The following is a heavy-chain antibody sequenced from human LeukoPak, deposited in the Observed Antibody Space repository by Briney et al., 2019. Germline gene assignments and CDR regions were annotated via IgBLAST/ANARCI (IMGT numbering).Heavy chain of an antibody. CDR3: AKPPGGGINVPDDF. V-gene: IGHV1-69*05. CDR2: IIPIFGTA. D-gene: IGHD1-14*01. CDR1: GGTFSSYA. Sequence: GSSVKVSCKASGGTFSSYAISWVRQAPGQGLEWMGGIIPIFGTANYAQKFQGRVTITTDESTSTAYMELSSLRSEDTAVYYCAKPPGGGINVPDDFWGQGTLVTVSS. J-gene: IGHJ4*02.